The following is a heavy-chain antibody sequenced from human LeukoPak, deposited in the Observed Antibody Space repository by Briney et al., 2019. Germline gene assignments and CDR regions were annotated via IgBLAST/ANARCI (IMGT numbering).Heavy chain of an antibody. CDR3: ARARIAIWGSYRYLFDY. Sequence: SETLSLTCAVYGGSFSGYYWSWIRQPPGKGLEWIGEINHSGSTNYNPSLKSRVTISVDTSKNQFSLKLSSVTAADTAVYYCARARIAIWGSYRYLFDYWGQGTLVTVSS. CDR2: INHSGST. J-gene: IGHJ4*02. V-gene: IGHV4-34*01. CDR1: GGSFSGYY. D-gene: IGHD3-16*02.